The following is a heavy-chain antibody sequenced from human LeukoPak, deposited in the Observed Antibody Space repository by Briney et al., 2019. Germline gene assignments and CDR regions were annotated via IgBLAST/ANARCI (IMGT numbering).Heavy chain of an antibody. D-gene: IGHD2-21*02. J-gene: IGHJ4*02. CDR2: ISAYKGNT. CDR1: GGTFSSYA. V-gene: IGHV1-18*01. CDR3: ARDANDQAYCGGDCYSPYYFDY. Sequence: GSSVKVSCKASGGTFSSYAISWVRQAPGQGLEWMGWISAYKGNTNYAQKFQGRVTITRDTSASTAYMELSSLRSEDTAVYYCARDANDQAYCGGDCYSPYYFDYWGQGTLVTVSS.